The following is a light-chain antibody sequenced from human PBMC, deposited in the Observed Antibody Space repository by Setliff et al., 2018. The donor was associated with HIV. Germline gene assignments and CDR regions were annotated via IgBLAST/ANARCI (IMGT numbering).Light chain of an antibody. CDR3: QQYHNWPPT. CDR2: GAS. Sequence: IVMTQSPATLSVSPGERATLSCRAGQSVSSNLAWYQHKHGQGPRLLIYGASTRATGIPARFSGSGSGTDFTLTISSLQSEDFAVYYCQQYHNWPPTFGQGTRLE. V-gene: IGKV3-15*01. CDR1: QSVSSN. J-gene: IGKJ5*01.